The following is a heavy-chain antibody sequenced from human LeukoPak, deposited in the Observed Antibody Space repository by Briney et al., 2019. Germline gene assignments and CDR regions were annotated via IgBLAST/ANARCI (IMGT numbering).Heavy chain of an antibody. CDR2: INPGGDNT. Sequence: ASVKVSCKASGYTFTNYYIHWVRQAPGQGLEWMGLINPGGDNTNYAQKLQGRVTMTTDTSTSTAYMELRSLRSDDTAVYYCARDDIVVVPAAFDYYYYMDVWGKGTTVTVSS. D-gene: IGHD2-2*01. V-gene: IGHV1-46*01. CDR3: ARDDIVVVPAAFDYYYYMDV. J-gene: IGHJ6*03. CDR1: GYTFTNYY.